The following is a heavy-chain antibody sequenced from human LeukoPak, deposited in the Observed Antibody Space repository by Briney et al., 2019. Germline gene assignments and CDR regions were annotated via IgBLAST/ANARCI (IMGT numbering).Heavy chain of an antibody. J-gene: IGHJ2*01. CDR3: AKDGYYDFWSGYPDWYFDL. CDR2: ISGSGGST. V-gene: IGHV3-23*01. D-gene: IGHD3-3*01. CDR1: GFTFSSYA. Sequence: GGSLRLSCAASGFTFSSYAMSWGLQAPGQGLEWVSAISGSGGSTYYADSVKGRFTISRDNSKNSLYLQMNSLRPESTALYYCAKDGYYDFWSGYPDWYFDLWGRGTLVTVSS.